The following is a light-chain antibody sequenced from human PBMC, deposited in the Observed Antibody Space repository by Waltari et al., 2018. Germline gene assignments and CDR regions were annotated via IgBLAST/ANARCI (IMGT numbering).Light chain of an antibody. Sequence: DIVLTQSPGTLSLYPGEGATLSCRASQSISNYYLAWYQQKPGQAPSLLIYGASTRATGITDRFSGSGSGTAFTLTISRLEPEDFAVYFCQQYDSSTTFGQGTKMDIK. CDR2: GAS. V-gene: IGKV3-20*01. CDR1: QSISNYY. CDR3: QQYDSSTT. J-gene: IGKJ1*01.